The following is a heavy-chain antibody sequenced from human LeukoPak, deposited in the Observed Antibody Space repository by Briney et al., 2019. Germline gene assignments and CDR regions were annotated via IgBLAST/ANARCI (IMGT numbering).Heavy chain of an antibody. CDR3: AKGLSINWFDP. D-gene: IGHD2-2*02. Sequence: PGGSLRLSCAASGFTFSTYGMHWVRQAPGKGLVCVSRISGDGSSTSYADSVKGRFTVSRDNAKNTLYLQMNSLRAEDTAVYYCAKGLSINWFDPWGQGTLVTVSS. CDR2: ISGDGSST. J-gene: IGHJ5*02. V-gene: IGHV3-74*01. CDR1: GFTFSTYG.